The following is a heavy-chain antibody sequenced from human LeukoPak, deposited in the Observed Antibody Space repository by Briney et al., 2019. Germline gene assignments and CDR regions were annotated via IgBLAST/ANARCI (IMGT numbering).Heavy chain of an antibody. J-gene: IGHJ3*02. CDR1: GFTFSSYA. CDR3: ASLIVVVLDDAFDI. Sequence: GRSLRLSCAASGFTFSSYAMHWVRQAPGKGLEWVAVISYDGSNKYYADSVKGRFTISRDNSNNTLYLQMNSLRAEDTAVYYCASLIVVVLDDAFDIWGQGTMVTVSS. CDR2: ISYDGSNK. D-gene: IGHD2-21*01. V-gene: IGHV3-30*04.